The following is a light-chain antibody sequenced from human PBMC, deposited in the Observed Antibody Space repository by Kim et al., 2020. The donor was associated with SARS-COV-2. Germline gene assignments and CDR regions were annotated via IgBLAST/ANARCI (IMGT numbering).Light chain of an antibody. CDR2: GAT. CDR1: QGVSSGF. J-gene: IGKJ1*01. CDR3: QQYDSSPRT. V-gene: IGKV3-20*01. Sequence: SPGERAPLSCRASQGVSSGFLAWYQQKPGQSPRLLIYGATSRATGIPDRFSGSGSGTDFTLTISRLEPEDFAVYYCQQYDSSPRTFGQGTKVDIK.